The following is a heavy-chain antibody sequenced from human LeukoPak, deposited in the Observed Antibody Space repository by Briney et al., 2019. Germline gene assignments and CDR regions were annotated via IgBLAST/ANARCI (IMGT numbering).Heavy chain of an antibody. CDR1: GGSISSSNW. D-gene: IGHD4-11*01. CDR2: IYYSGST. V-gene: IGHV4-4*02. Sequence: TSGTLSLTCAVSGGSISSSNWWSWVRQPPGKGLEWIGSIYYSGSTYYNPSLKSRVTISVDTSKNQFSLKLSSVTAADTAVYYCARVGDDYSFDYWGQGTLVTVSS. J-gene: IGHJ4*02. CDR3: ARVGDDYSFDY.